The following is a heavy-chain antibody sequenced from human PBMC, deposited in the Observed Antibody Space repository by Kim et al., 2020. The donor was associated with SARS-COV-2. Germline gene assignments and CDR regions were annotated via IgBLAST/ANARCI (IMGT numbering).Heavy chain of an antibody. CDR3: ARRLSNTSGWGSHYCDL. CDR2: INHSGRT. D-gene: IGHD3-10*01. J-gene: IGHJ4*02. V-gene: IGHV4-34*01. Sequence: SETLSLTCAVYGGSFSGYYWSWIRQPPGKGLEWMGEINHSGRTNYNPSLKSRVTISVDTSKNQFSLRLTSVTAADTAVYYCARRLSNTSGWGSHYCDLWGQGTLVTVSS. CDR1: GGSFSGYY.